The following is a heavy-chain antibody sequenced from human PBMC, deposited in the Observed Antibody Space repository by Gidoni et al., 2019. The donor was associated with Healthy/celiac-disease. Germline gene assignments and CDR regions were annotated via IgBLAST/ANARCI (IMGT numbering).Heavy chain of an antibody. CDR3: ASNGYSSSWYGGYFDY. D-gene: IGHD6-13*01. CDR1: GGTFSSYA. V-gene: IGHV1-69*04. CDR2: IIPIRGIA. Sequence: QVQLVQSGAEVKKPGSSVKVSCNASGGTFSSYAISWVRQAPGQGLEWMGRIIPIRGIANYEQKFQGRVTITADKSARTAYMELSSLRSEDTAVYYGASNGYSSSWYGGYFDYWGQGTLVTVSS. J-gene: IGHJ4*02.